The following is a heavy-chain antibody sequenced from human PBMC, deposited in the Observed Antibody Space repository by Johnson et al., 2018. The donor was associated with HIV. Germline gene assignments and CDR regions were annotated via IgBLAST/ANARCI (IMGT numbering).Heavy chain of an antibody. CDR1: GFTFSSYA. CDR2: VSDGAGNT. CDR3: ARGGIYGAFAFDI. D-gene: IGHD3-16*01. V-gene: IGHV3-23*04. J-gene: IGHJ3*02. Sequence: VQLVESGGGVVQPGVSLRLSCAASGFTFSSYAMSWVRQAPGKGLEWVSTVSDGAGNTFYADSVKGRFTISRDNSKNTLYLQMNSLRAEDTAVYYCARGGIYGAFAFDIWGQGTMVTVSS.